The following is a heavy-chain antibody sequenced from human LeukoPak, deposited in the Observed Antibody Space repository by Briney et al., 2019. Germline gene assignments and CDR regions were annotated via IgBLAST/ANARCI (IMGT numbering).Heavy chain of an antibody. CDR3: ARQGVIVVVAPFDY. V-gene: IGHV4-39*01. D-gene: IGHD3-22*01. J-gene: IGHJ4*02. Sequence: SETLSLTCTVSGXSISSSTYYWGWIRQPPGKGLECIGSIYYSGSTYYNPSLKSRVTISVDTYKNQFSLKLSSVTAADTAVYYCARQGVIVVVAPFDYWGQGTLVTVSS. CDR2: IYYSGST. CDR1: GXSISSSTYY.